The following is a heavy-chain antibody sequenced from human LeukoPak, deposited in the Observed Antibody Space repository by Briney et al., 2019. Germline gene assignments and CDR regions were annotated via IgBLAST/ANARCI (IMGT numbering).Heavy chain of an antibody. V-gene: IGHV3-30*18. CDR1: GFTFSIHG. CDR2: ISNGGTNE. D-gene: IGHD3-10*01. CDR3: AKEGSGSREIDY. J-gene: IGHJ4*02. Sequence: GGSLRLSWAASGFTFSIHGMHWVRQAPGRGREWEALISNGGTNEYYADSVKGRFTISRDNSRNTLYLQMNSLRAEDTAVYYCAKEGSGSREIDYWGQGTLVTVSS.